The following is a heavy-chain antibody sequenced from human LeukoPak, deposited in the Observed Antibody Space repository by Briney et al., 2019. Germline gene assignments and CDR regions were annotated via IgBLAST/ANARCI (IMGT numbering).Heavy chain of an antibody. V-gene: IGHV3-21*01. CDR3: ARERPVEREYYFDY. CDR2: ISSSSSYI. CDR1: GFTFSSYS. D-gene: IGHD3-10*01. Sequence: GGSLRLSCAASGFTFSSYSMNWVRQAPGKGLEWVSSISSSSSYIYYADSVKGRFTISRDNAKNSLYLQMNSLRAEDTAVYYCARERPVEREYYFDYWGQGTLVTVSS. J-gene: IGHJ4*02.